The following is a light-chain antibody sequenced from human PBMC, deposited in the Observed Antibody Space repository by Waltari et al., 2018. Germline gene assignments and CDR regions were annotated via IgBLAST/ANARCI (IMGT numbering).Light chain of an antibody. J-gene: IGKJ1*01. CDR2: GAS. V-gene: IGKV3-20*01. Sequence: EIVLTQSPGTLSLSPGERATLSCRASQSISTSYLAWFQQKPGQAPRLLIYGASTRVIGIPDRFGGSGSGTDFTLTISRLEPEDFAVYYCQQYADSRTFGQGTKVE. CDR3: QQYADSRT. CDR1: QSISTSY.